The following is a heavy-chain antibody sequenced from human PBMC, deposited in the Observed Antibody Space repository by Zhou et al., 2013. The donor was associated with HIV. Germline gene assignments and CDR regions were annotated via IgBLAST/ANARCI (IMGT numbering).Heavy chain of an antibody. D-gene: IGHD5-12*01. V-gene: IGHV1-2*02. Sequence: QAQLVQSGAEVKKPGASVKVSCKASGYSFIGYYIHWVRQAPGQGLEWMGWMNPKSGGTNYAQKFQGRVTMTRDTSIRTVYMEMGRVTSDDTAVYYCAKDHWEGDAAATTDYYGMDVWGQGTTVTVSS. J-gene: IGHJ6*02. CDR3: AKDHWEGDAAATTDYYGMDV. CDR2: MNPKSGGT. CDR1: GYSFIGYY.